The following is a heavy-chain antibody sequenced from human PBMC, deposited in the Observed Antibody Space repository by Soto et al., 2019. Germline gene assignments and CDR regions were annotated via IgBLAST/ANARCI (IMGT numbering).Heavy chain of an antibody. CDR2: ISAYNGNT. V-gene: IGHV1-18*01. Sequence: QVQLVQSGAEVKKPGASVKVSCKASGYTFTSYGISWVRQAPGQGLEWMGWISAYNGNTNYAQKLNGRVTKTTDPATSTAYIELRSLRSDDTAVYSCASSLLVGYGLEEESDWGPGTLVTVSS. J-gene: IGHJ4*02. CDR3: ASSLLVGYGLEEESD. D-gene: IGHD5-18*01. CDR1: GYTFTSYG.